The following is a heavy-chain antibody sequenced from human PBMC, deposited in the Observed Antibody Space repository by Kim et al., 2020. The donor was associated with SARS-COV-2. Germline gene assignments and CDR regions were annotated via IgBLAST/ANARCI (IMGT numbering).Heavy chain of an antibody. CDR3: AKGLVRGSSSFDI. CDR1: GFSFSDYG. J-gene: IGHJ3*02. V-gene: IGHV3-30*18. CDR2: ILYDGSHK. D-gene: IGHD6-19*01. Sequence: GGSLRLSCAASGFSFSDYGMNWVRQAPGKGLEWVAGILYDGSHKYYGDSVKGRFDISRDNSEKTLYVRMNSLRAEDTAVYYCAKGLVRGSSSFDIWGQGTMVTVSS.